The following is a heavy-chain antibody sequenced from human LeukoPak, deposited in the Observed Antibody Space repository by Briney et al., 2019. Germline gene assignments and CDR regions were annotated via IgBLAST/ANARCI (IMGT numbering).Heavy chain of an antibody. V-gene: IGHV1-2*02. CDR3: AREEQLALTLYY. Sequence: ASVKVSCKASGYTFAGYYMHWVRQAPGQGLEWVGWINPNSGGTNYAQKFQGRVTMTRDTSIHTVYMELSRLRSDDTAMYYCAREEQLALTLYYWGQGTLVTVSS. D-gene: IGHD6-13*01. J-gene: IGHJ4*02. CDR1: GYTFAGYY. CDR2: INPNSGGT.